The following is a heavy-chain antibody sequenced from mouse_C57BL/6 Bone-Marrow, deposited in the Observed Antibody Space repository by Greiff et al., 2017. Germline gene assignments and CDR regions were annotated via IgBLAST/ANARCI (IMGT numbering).Heavy chain of an antibody. V-gene: IGHV1-82*01. CDR3: ARSKTAFDY. J-gene: IGHJ2*01. Sequence: QVQLQQSGPELVKPGASVKISCKASGYAFSSSWMNWVKQRPGKGLEWIGRIYPGDGDTNYNGKFKGKATLTADKSSSTAYMQLSSLTSEDSAVYFCARSKTAFDYWGQGTTLPVSS. CDR1: GYAFSSSW. D-gene: IGHD3-2*01. CDR2: IYPGDGDT.